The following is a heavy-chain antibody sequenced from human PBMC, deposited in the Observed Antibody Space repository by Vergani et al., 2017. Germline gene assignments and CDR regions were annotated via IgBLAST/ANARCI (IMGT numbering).Heavy chain of an antibody. J-gene: IGHJ4*02. Sequence: EVQLLESGGGLVQPGGSLRLSCAASGFTFSSYAMSCVRQAPGKGLEWVSAISGSGGSTYYADSVKGRFTISRDNSKNTLYLQMNSLRAEDTAVYYCAKYRNWNDGYFDYWGQGTLVTVSS. CDR3: AKYRNWNDGYFDY. D-gene: IGHD1-1*01. CDR2: ISGSGGST. CDR1: GFTFSSYA. V-gene: IGHV3-23*01.